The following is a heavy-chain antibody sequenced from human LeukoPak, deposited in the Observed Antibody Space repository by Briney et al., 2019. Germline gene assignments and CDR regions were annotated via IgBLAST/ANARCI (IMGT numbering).Heavy chain of an antibody. CDR1: GGSISSYY. V-gene: IGHV4-59*08. CDR2: IYDSGST. Sequence: PSETLSLTCTVSGGSISSYYWSWIRQPPGKGLEWIGYIYDSGSTNYNPSLKSRVTISVDTSKNHFSLRLSSVTAADTAVYYCASMNYYDSSVVDYWGQGTLVTVSS. D-gene: IGHD3-22*01. CDR3: ASMNYYDSSVVDY. J-gene: IGHJ4*02.